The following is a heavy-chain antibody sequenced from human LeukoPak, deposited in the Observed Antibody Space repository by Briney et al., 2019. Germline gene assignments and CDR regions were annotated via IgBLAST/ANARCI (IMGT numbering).Heavy chain of an antibody. Sequence: SVKVSCKASGYTFTGYYMHWVRQAPGQGLEWMGRINPNSGGTNYAQKFQGRVTMTRDTSITTAYMELSRLRSDDTAVYYCARSPYYDSSGYPGLSDYWGQGTLVTVSS. CDR3: ARSPYYDSSGYPGLSDY. CDR2: INPNSGGT. J-gene: IGHJ4*02. CDR1: GYTFTGYY. V-gene: IGHV1-2*06. D-gene: IGHD3-22*01.